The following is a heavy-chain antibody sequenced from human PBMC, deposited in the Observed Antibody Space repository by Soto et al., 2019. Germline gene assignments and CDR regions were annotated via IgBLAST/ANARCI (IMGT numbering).Heavy chain of an antibody. J-gene: IGHJ6*02. CDR1: GFTFTSYG. V-gene: IGHV3-33*01. CDR2: IWYDGNDQ. Sequence: QVQLVESGGGVVQPGRSLRLSCAASGFTFTSYGMHWVRQGPGKGLEWVALIWYDGNDQSYADSVKGRFTISRDNFKNTVYLQMNSLRAEDTAVYYCARDSDGQTTGWYGGMDVWGQGTTVVVSS. D-gene: IGHD6-19*01. CDR3: ARDSDGQTTGWYGGMDV.